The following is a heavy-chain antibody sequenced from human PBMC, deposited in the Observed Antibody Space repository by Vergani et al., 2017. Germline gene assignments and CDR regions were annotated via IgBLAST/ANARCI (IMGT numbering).Heavy chain of an antibody. D-gene: IGHD1-1*01. J-gene: IGHJ6*02. V-gene: IGHV4-59*13. CDR3: ERVMYLDEASTGFRLDGMDI. CDR1: GGSFNTYY. CDR2: IYCTGGT. Sequence: QVQLEESGPGLVKPSETLSLTCTASGGSFNTYYWSWIRQSPGKGLEWIGYIYCTGGTNYNPSLNSRVTMSMATSNNQLSLKLRSVTAADTAVYFCERVMYLDEASTGFRLDGMDIWGQGTTVTISS.